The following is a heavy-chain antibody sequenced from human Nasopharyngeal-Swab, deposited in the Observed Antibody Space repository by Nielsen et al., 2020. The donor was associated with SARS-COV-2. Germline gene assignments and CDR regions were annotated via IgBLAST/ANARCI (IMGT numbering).Heavy chain of an antibody. CDR2: IDPSDSYT. V-gene: IGHV5-10-1*01. D-gene: IGHD3-3*01. J-gene: IGHJ6*03. Sequence: GESLKISCRGSGYSFTSYWISWVRQMPGKGLEWMGRIDPSDSYTNYSPSFQGHVTISADKSISTAYLQWSSLKASDTAMYYCARQIRFLEGLPHYYYSMDVWGKGTTVTVSS. CDR1: GYSFTSYW. CDR3: ARQIRFLEGLPHYYYSMDV.